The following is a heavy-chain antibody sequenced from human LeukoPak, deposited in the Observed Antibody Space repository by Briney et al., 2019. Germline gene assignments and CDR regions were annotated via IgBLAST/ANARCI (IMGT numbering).Heavy chain of an antibody. Sequence: GGSLRLSCAASGFTFNTYSMNWVRQAPGKGLEWVSYISRSSSSKYYADSVKGRVTISRDNAKNSVYLQMNSLRDEDTAVYYCAGDVGWAFDYWGQGTLVTVSS. D-gene: IGHD2-15*01. V-gene: IGHV3-48*02. J-gene: IGHJ4*02. CDR1: GFTFNTYS. CDR3: AGDVGWAFDY. CDR2: ISRSSSSK.